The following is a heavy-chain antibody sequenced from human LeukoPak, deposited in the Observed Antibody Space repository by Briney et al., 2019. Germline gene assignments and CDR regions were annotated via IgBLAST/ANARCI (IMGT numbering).Heavy chain of an antibody. J-gene: IGHJ4*02. D-gene: IGHD6-13*01. Sequence: PSQTLSLTCTVSGGSISSGGYYWSWIRQHPGKGLEWIGYIYYSGSTYYNPSLKSRVTISVDTSKNQFSLKLSSVTAADTAVYYCASVPHSIAAAGLFDYWGQGTLVTVSS. CDR1: GGSISSGGYY. CDR2: IYYSGST. V-gene: IGHV4-31*03. CDR3: ASVPHSIAAAGLFDY.